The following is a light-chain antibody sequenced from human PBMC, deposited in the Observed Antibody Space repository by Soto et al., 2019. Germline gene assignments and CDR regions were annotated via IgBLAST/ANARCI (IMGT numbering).Light chain of an antibody. V-gene: IGKV1-9*01. Sequence: IQLTQSPSSLSASVGDRVTITCRASQGISSYLAWYQQKPGHAPKVLIYAASTLRGGVPSRFSGSGSGTDFTLTISSLQPEDSATYYCQQLNSFGGGTKVEIK. CDR2: AAS. J-gene: IGKJ4*01. CDR1: QGISSY. CDR3: QQLNS.